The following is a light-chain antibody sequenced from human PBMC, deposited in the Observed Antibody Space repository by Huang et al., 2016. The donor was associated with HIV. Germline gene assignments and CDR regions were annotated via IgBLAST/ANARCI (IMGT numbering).Light chain of an antibody. CDR2: SAS. V-gene: IGKV1-12*01. J-gene: IGKJ2*01. CDR3: QQAKTFPYT. Sequence: DIQMTQSPSSVSASVGHTVTITCRASRDISNWLVWYQQKSGKAPKLLIYSASTLQSGVPPRFSGSGSGTHFTLTITSLKPDDFGTYYCQQAKTFPYTFGQGT. CDR1: RDISNW.